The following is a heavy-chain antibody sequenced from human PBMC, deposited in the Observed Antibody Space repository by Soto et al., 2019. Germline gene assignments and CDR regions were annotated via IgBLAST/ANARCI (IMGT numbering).Heavy chain of an antibody. CDR3: ARGDVGYCSSTSCFKGPFEF. CDR1: GGTFSSYG. CDR2: IIPIFGTA. D-gene: IGHD2-2*01. Sequence: SSVKVSFKASGGTFSSYGISWVRQAPGQGLEWMGGIIPIFGTANYEQKFQGRVTITADESKRTAYMELSSLRSEDTAVYYCARGDVGYCSSTSCFKGPFEFWGQGTLVTVSS. J-gene: IGHJ4*02. V-gene: IGHV1-69*13.